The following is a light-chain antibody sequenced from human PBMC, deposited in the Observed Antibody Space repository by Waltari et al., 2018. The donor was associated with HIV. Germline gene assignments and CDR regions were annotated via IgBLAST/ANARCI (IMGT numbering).Light chain of an antibody. CDR3: QQSHSAPLA. J-gene: IGKJ1*01. CDR2: VAS. V-gene: IGKV1-39*01. CDR1: QSVSSN. Sequence: MTQSPATLSVSPGERATLSCRASQSVSSNLAWYQQKPGKAPNLLIYVASNLQSGVPSRFSGSGSGTDFTLTISSLQPEDFATYYCQQSHSAPLAFGQGTKVELK.